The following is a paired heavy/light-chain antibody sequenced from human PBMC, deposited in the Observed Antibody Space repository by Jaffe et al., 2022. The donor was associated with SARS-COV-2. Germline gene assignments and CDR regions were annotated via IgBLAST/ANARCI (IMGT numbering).Light chain of an antibody. J-gene: IGLJ3*02. Sequence: QSVLTQPASASGAPGQRVTISCSGSSSNIGTKTVNWYQQVPGTAPKLLIYNNNQRPAGVPDRFSGSKSGNSASLAISGLQSEDEADYYCASWDDSLNARVFGGGTKLTVL. CDR2: NNN. CDR1: SSNIGTKT. CDR3: ASWDDSLNARV. V-gene: IGLV1-44*01.
Heavy chain of an antibody. J-gene: IGHJ6*03. CDR3: ARDYRRVRGDFHYHMDV. CDR1: GYSFTNFG. V-gene: IGHV1-18*01. Sequence: QVLLVQSGPEVRKPGASVKVSCKGSGYSFTNFGVSWVRQAPGQGLEWMGWISTDNGKTYYPQKVQGRVTLTTDTPTSTAYMELRSLRYDDTAVYYCARDYRRVRGDFHYHMDVWGKGTTVTVSS. CDR2: ISTDNGKT. D-gene: IGHD3-10*01.